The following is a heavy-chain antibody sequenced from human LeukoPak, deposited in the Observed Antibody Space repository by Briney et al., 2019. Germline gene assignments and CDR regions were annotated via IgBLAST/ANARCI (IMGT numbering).Heavy chain of an antibody. CDR3: ARESTVTKTPSFDY. CDR1: GFTFSTYS. Sequence: GGSLRLSCAASGFTFSTYSINWVRQAPGKGLEWVSSINRDGSYIYYADSVKGRFTISRDNAKNSLYLQMSSLRAEDTAVYYCARESTVTKTPSFDYWGQGTLVTVSS. J-gene: IGHJ4*02. V-gene: IGHV3-21*01. CDR2: INRDGSYI. D-gene: IGHD4-17*01.